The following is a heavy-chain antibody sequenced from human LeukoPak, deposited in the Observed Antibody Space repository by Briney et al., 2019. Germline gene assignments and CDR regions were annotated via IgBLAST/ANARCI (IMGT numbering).Heavy chain of an antibody. CDR1: GGSISGYY. CDR3: AREEYNDSSGRIL. V-gene: IGHV4-4*07. D-gene: IGHD3-22*01. CDR2: IYTSGNT. J-gene: IGHJ4*02. Sequence: SETLSLTCTVSGGSISGYYWSWIRQPAGKGLEWIGRIYTSGNTHYNPSLRSRVTISLDRSKNQFSLKLSSVTAADTAVYFCAREEYNDSSGRILWGQGTLVTVSS.